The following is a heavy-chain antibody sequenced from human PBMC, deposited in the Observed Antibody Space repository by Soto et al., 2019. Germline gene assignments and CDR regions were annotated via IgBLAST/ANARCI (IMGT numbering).Heavy chain of an antibody. CDR3: ARDGGTRGYSGYDIYYFDY. V-gene: IGHV3-30-3*01. CDR2: ISYDGSNK. D-gene: IGHD5-12*01. J-gene: IGHJ4*02. Sequence: PGGSLRLSCAASGFTFSSYAMHWVRQAPGKGLEWVAVISYDGSNKYYADSVKGRFTISRDNSKNTLYLQMNSLRAEDTAVYYCARDGGTRGYSGYDIYYFDYWGQGTLVTVSS. CDR1: GFTFSSYA.